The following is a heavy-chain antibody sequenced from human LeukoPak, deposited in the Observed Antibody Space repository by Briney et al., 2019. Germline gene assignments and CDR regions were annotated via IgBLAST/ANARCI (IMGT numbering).Heavy chain of an antibody. CDR1: GYTFTGYY. J-gene: IGHJ4*02. D-gene: IGHD3/OR15-3a*01. V-gene: IGHV1-2*02. CDR2: INPNSGGT. CDR3: AKGGTWTIYYFDY. Sequence: ASVKVSCKASGYTFTGYYMHWVRQAPGHGLEWMGWINPNSGGTTYAQKFQGRVTMTRDTSTTTVYMELSSLRSEDTAVYYCAKGGTWTIYYFDYWGQGTLVTVSS.